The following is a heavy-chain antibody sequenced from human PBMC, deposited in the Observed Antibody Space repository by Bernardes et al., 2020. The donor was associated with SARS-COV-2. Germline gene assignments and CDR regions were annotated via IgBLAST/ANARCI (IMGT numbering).Heavy chain of an antibody. D-gene: IGHD3-10*01. CDR1: GFTFSSYW. V-gene: IGHV3-7*01. CDR3: ARDVATSAVLWFGESYYYGMDV. J-gene: IGHJ6*02. CDR2: IKQDGSEK. Sequence: GRSLRVSCAASGFTFSSYWMSWVRQAPGKGLEWVANIKQDGSEKYYVDSVKGRFTISRDNAKNSLYLQMNSLRAEDTAVYYCARDVATSAVLWFGESYYYGMDVWGQGTTVTVSS.